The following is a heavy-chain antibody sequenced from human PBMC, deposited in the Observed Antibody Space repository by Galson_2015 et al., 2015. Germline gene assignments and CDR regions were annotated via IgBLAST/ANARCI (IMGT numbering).Heavy chain of an antibody. Sequence: TLSLTCTVSGGSISSGSCYWSWIRQPAGKGLEWIGRIYTSGSTNYNPSLKSRVTISVDTSKNQFSLKLSSVTAADTAVYYCATELNWNRNNWFDPWGQGTLVTVSS. CDR2: IYTSGST. V-gene: IGHV4-61*02. D-gene: IGHD1-1*01. CDR1: GGSISSGSCY. J-gene: IGHJ5*02. CDR3: ATELNWNRNNWFDP.